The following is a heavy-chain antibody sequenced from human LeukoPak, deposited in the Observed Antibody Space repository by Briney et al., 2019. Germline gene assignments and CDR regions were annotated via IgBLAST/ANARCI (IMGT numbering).Heavy chain of an antibody. CDR2: INHSGST. D-gene: IGHD1-1*01. CDR1: GGSFSGYY. Sequence: SETLSLTCAVYGGSFSGYYWSWIRQPPGKGLEWIGEINHSGSTNYNPSLKSRVTISVDTSKNQFSLKLSSMTAADTAVYYCARGPRTTYFDYWGQGPLVTVSS. J-gene: IGHJ4*02. V-gene: IGHV4-34*01. CDR3: ARGPRTTYFDY.